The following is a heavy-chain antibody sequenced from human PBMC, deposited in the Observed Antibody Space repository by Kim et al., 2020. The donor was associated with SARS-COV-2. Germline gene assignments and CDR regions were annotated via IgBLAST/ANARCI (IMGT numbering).Heavy chain of an antibody. CDR2: ISSSSSTI. D-gene: IGHD2-2*02. V-gene: IGHV3-48*04. CDR1: GFTFSSYS. Sequence: GGSLRLSCAASGFTFSSYSMNWVRQAPGKGLEWVSYISSSSSTIYYADSVKGRFTISRDNAKNSLYLQMNSLRAEDTAVYYCARSNSVVPAAIPSDYWGQGTLVTVSS. J-gene: IGHJ4*02. CDR3: ARSNSVVPAAIPSDY.